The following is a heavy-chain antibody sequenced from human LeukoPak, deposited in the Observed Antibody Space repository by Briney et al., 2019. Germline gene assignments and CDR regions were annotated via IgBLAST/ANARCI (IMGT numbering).Heavy chain of an antibody. D-gene: IGHD1-14*01. Sequence: ASVKVSCKTSGYTFTGYYMHWVRQAPGQGLEWMGIINPSGGSTSYAQKFQGRVTMTRDMSTSTVYMELSSLRSEDTAVYYCARDPVYNDYYYYYMDVWGKGTTVTVSS. CDR1: GYTFTGYY. CDR3: ARDPVYNDYYYYYMDV. J-gene: IGHJ6*03. CDR2: INPSGGST. V-gene: IGHV1-46*01.